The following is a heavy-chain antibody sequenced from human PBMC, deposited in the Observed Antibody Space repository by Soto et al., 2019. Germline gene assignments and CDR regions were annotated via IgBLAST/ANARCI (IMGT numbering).Heavy chain of an antibody. CDR2: ISYDGSNK. CDR3: AKDWGGSRVGEGMDV. V-gene: IGHV3-30*18. CDR1: GFTFSSYG. D-gene: IGHD1-26*01. Sequence: QVQLVESGGGVVQPGRSLRLSCAASGFTFSSYGMHWVRQAPGKGLEWVAVISYDGSNKYYADSVKGRFTISRDNSKNTLYLQMNSLRAEDTAGYYCAKDWGGSRVGEGMDVWGQGTTVTVSS. J-gene: IGHJ6*02.